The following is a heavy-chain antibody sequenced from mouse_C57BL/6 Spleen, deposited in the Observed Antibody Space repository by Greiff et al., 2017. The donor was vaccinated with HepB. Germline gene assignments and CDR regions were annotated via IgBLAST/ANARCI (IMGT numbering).Heavy chain of an antibody. CDR3: AISQLGQAWFAY. CDR1: GFTFTDYY. V-gene: IGHV7-3*01. Sequence: EVQLVESGGGLVQPGGSLSLSCAASGFTFTDYYMSWVRQPPGKALEWLGFIRNKANGYTTEYSASVKGRFTISRDNSQSILYLQMNALRAEDSATYYCAISQLGQAWFAYWGQGTLVTVSA. J-gene: IGHJ3*01. D-gene: IGHD4-1*02. CDR2: IRNKANGYTT.